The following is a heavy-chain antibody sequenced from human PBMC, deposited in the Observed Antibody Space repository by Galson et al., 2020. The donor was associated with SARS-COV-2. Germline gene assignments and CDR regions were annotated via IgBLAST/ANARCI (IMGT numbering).Heavy chain of an antibody. J-gene: IGHJ2*01. Sequence: SQTLSLTCAVSGYSISSDYYWGWIRQPPGKGLEWIGNIYRSGTTYYNPSLKSRVTISIDKSKNQFSLQLNSVTAADTAVYYCARPSSSGYYSVWYFDLWGRGTLVTVSS. CDR2: IYRSGTT. D-gene: IGHD3-22*01. CDR3: ARPSSSGYYSVWYFDL. CDR1: GYSISSDYY. V-gene: IGHV4-38-2*01.